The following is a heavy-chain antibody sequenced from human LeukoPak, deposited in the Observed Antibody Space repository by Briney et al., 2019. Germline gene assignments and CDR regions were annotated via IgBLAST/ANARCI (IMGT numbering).Heavy chain of an antibody. Sequence: GGSLRLSCAASGFTFSSYAMHWVRQAPGKGLEWVAVISYDGSNKYYADSVKGRFTISRDNSKNTLYLQMNSLRAEDTAVYYCAKEGYYGSGSFPDSWGQGTLVTVSS. D-gene: IGHD3-10*01. V-gene: IGHV3-30-3*01. CDR2: ISYDGSNK. CDR3: AKEGYYGSGSFPDS. J-gene: IGHJ4*02. CDR1: GFTFSSYA.